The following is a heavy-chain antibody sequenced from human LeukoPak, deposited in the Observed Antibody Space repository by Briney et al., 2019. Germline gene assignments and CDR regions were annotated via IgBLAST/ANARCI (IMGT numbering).Heavy chain of an antibody. D-gene: IGHD4-11*01. CDR3: ARHAYSNYEHWYFDL. Sequence: PSETLSLTCAVYGGSFSGYYWSWIRQPPGKGLEWIGEINHSGSTNYNPSLKSRVTISVDTSKNQFSLKLSSVTAADTAVYYCARHAYSNYEHWYFDLWGRSTLVTVSS. V-gene: IGHV4-34*01. CDR1: GGSFSGYY. CDR2: INHSGST. J-gene: IGHJ2*01.